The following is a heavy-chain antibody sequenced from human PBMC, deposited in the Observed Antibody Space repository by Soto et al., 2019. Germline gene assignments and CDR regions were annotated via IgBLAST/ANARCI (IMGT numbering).Heavy chain of an antibody. CDR1: GGSISSYY. D-gene: IGHD1-26*01. CDR2: IYYSGST. V-gene: IGHV4-59*01. Sequence: SETLSLTCTVSGGSISSYYWSWIRQPPGKGLEWIGYIYYSGSTNYNPSLKSRVTISVDTSKNQFSLKLSSVTAADTAVYYCGRDHGKSHFDYWRQGNLVTVSS. J-gene: IGHJ4*02. CDR3: GRDHGKSHFDY.